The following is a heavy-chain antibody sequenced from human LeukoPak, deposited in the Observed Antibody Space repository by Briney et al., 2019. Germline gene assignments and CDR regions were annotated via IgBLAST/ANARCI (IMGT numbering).Heavy chain of an antibody. D-gene: IGHD3-22*01. Sequence: GRSLRLSCAASGFTFSSYSMNWVRQAPGKGLEWVSSISSSSSYIYYADSVKGRFTISRDNAKNSLYLQMNSLRAEDTAVYYCAKIYDSSGYNWFDPWGQGTLVTVSS. V-gene: IGHV3-21*01. J-gene: IGHJ5*02. CDR1: GFTFSSYS. CDR2: ISSSSSYI. CDR3: AKIYDSSGYNWFDP.